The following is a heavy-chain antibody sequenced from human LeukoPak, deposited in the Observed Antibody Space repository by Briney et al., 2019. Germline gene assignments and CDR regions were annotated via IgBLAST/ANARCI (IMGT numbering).Heavy chain of an antibody. CDR3: AKGVGSTWLSTLSQVTMDV. Sequence: GGSLRLSCAASGFTFSSYWMSWVRQAPGKGLEWVANIKKDGSEKYYVDSVKGRFTISRDNAKTSLYLQMNSLRAEDTAVYYCAKGVGSTWLSTLSQVTMDVWGKGTTVTVSS. CDR1: GFTFSSYW. V-gene: IGHV3-7*01. D-gene: IGHD2/OR15-2a*01. J-gene: IGHJ6*04. CDR2: IKKDGSEK.